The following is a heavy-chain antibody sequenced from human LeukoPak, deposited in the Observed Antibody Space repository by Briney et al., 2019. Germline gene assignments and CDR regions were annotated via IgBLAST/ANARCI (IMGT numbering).Heavy chain of an antibody. Sequence: GGSLRLSCAASGFTVSDNYMSWVRQAPGKGLEWFLVFYVGGSTRYADCVKGRLTISRDNTNNSLYLQLNSLRAEDTAVYFCAGSSWSSEYFHYWGQGTLVTVSS. CDR2: FYVGGST. V-gene: IGHV3-66*01. J-gene: IGHJ1*01. D-gene: IGHD6-13*01. CDR1: GFTVSDNY. CDR3: AGSSWSSEYFHY.